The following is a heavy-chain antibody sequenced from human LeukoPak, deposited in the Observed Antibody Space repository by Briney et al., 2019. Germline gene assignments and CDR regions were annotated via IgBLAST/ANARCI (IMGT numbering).Heavy chain of an antibody. J-gene: IGHJ4*02. CDR1: GGSISSSSYY. CDR3: ARRGDYYDSSGYGGNYFDY. Sequence: SETLSLTCTISGGSISSSSYYWGWIRQPPGKGLEWIGSIYYSGSTYYNPSLKTRVTISVDTSKNQLSLKLSSVTAADTAVYYSARRGDYYDSSGYGGNYFDYWGQGTLVTVSS. CDR2: IYYSGST. D-gene: IGHD3-22*01. V-gene: IGHV4-39*07.